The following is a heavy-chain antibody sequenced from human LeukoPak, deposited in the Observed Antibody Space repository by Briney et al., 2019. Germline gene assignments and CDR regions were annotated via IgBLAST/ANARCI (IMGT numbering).Heavy chain of an antibody. D-gene: IGHD2/OR15-2a*01. Sequence: PSETLSLACTVSGDSISGYYWSWIRQPPGKGLEYIGYVYYSGATNSNPSLKSRVTISLDTSKNQFSLKLNFVTAADTAVYYCAKYGNYLVDWGQGTLVTVSS. CDR2: VYYSGAT. J-gene: IGHJ4*02. CDR3: AKYGNYLVD. V-gene: IGHV4-59*01. CDR1: GDSISGYY.